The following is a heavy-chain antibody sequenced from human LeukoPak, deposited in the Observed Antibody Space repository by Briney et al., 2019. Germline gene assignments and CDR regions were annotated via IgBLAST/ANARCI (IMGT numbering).Heavy chain of an antibody. J-gene: IGHJ6*02. CDR3: ARSTTVTTSYYYYGMDV. Sequence: ASVKVSCKASGYTFTGYYMHWVRQAPGQGLEWMGRINPNSGGTNYAQKFQGRVTMTRDTSISTAYMELSRLRSDDTAVYYCARSTTVTTSYYYYGMDVWGQGTTVTVSS. D-gene: IGHD4-17*01. CDR2: INPNSGGT. V-gene: IGHV1-2*06. CDR1: GYTFTGYY.